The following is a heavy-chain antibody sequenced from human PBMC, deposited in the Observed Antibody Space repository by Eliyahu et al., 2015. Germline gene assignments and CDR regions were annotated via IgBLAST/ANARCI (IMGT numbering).Heavy chain of an antibody. V-gene: IGHV3-30*02. J-gene: IGHJ6*02. Sequence: QVQLVESGGGVVHPGGSLRLSCAASGFTFSRYGIHCVRQAPGKGLEWVAYIRSDGSNKYYADSVKGRVTISRDNSKNTLYLQMNSLRAEDTAVYYCAKDQAYGMDVWGQGTTVTVSS. CDR3: AKDQAYGMDV. CDR1: GFTFSRYG. CDR2: IRSDGSNK.